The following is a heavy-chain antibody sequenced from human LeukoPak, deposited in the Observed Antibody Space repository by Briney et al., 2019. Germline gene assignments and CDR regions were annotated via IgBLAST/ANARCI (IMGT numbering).Heavy chain of an antibody. J-gene: IGHJ5*02. D-gene: IGHD3-22*01. V-gene: IGHV1-46*01. CDR3: AREAYSSGYPHVFWFDP. CDR2: INPSGGST. Sequence: ASVKVSCKASGYTFTSYYMHWVRQAPGQGPEWMGIINPSGGSTSYAQKFQGRVTMTRDTSTSTVYMELSSLRSEDTAVYYCAREAYSSGYPHVFWFDPWGQGTLVTVSS. CDR1: GYTFTSYY.